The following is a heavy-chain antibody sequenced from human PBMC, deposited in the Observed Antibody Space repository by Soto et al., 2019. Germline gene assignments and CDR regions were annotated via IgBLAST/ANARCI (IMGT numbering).Heavy chain of an antibody. Sequence: QVQLVESGGGVVQPGRSLRLSCAASGFTFSSYAMHWDRQAPGKGLEWVAVISYDGSNKYYADSVKGRFTISRDNSKNTLYLQMNSLRAEDTAVYYCARTYYYGSGSYPYYYYYYGMDVWGQGTTVTVYS. CDR3: ARTYYYGSGSYPYYYYYYGMDV. V-gene: IGHV3-30-3*01. D-gene: IGHD3-10*01. CDR1: GFTFSSYA. CDR2: ISYDGSNK. J-gene: IGHJ6*02.